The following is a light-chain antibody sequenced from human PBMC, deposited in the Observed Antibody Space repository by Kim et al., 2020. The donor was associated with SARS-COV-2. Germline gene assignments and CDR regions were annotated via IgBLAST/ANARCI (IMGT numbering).Light chain of an antibody. V-gene: IGLV1-47*01. CDR2: RNN. Sequence: QSVLTQPPSASGTPGQRVTISCSGSSSNIGSHYVYWYQQLPGTAPKLLIYRNNQRPSGVPDRFSASKSGTSASLAISGLRSEDEADYFCAAWDDSLSGEVVFGGGTQLTVL. J-gene: IGLJ2*01. CDR1: SSNIGSHY. CDR3: AAWDDSLSGEVV.